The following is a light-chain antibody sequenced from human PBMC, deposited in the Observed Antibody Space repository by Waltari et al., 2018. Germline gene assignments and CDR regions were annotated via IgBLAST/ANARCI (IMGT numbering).Light chain of an antibody. CDR2: TDN. CDR1: SSNIGFNT. V-gene: IGLV1-44*01. CDR3: AAWDDSLNGWV. Sequence: QSVQTQPPSASGTPGQRVTISCSGSSSNIGFNTVSWYHQVPGTAPKLLIYTDNQRPSGVPDRFSGSKSGSSASLAISGLQSEDEAEYYCAAWDDSLNGWVFGGGTKVTVV. J-gene: IGLJ3*02.